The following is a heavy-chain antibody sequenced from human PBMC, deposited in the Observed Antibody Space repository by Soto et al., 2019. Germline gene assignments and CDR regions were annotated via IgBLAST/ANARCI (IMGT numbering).Heavy chain of an antibody. V-gene: IGHV4-31*03. J-gene: IGHJ5*02. CDR3: AREGQYCTNGVCWSSWFDP. CDR2: IYYSGST. Sequence: QVQLQESGPGLVKPSQTLSLTCTVSGGSISSGGYYWSWIRQHPGKGLEWIGYIYYSGSTYYNPSLKSRVTISVDTSKNQFSLKLSSVTAADTAVYYCAREGQYCTNGVCWSSWFDPWGQGTLVTVSS. CDR1: GGSISSGGYY. D-gene: IGHD2-8*01.